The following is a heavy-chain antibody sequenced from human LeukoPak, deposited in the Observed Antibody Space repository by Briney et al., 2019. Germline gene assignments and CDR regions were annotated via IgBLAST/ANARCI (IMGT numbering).Heavy chain of an antibody. CDR1: GGTFSSYA. CDR3: ARGLDGITDY. J-gene: IGHJ4*02. V-gene: IGHV1-69*13. Sequence: GASVKVSCKASGGTFSSYAISWVRQAPGQGLEWMGGIIPIFGTANYAQKFQGRVTITAGESTSTAYMELSSLRSEDTAVYYCARGLDGITDYWGQGTLVTVSS. CDR2: IIPIFGTA. D-gene: IGHD1-14*01.